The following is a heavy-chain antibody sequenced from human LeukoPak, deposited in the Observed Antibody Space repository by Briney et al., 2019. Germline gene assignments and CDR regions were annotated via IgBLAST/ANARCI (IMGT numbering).Heavy chain of an antibody. J-gene: IGHJ5*02. CDR3: ARDPWYSSWFDP. CDR1: GGSISSGSYY. CDR2: IYTSGST. V-gene: IGHV4-61*02. Sequence: SQTLSLTCTVSGGSISSGSYYWSWIRQPAGKGLEWIGRIYTSGSTNYNPSLKSRVTMSVDTSKNQFSLKLSSVTAADTAVYYCARDPWYSSWFDPWGQGTLVTVSS. D-gene: IGHD6-13*01.